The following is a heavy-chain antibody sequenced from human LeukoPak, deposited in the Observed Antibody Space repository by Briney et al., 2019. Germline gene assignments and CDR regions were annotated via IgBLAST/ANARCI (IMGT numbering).Heavy chain of an antibody. CDR2: INSDGSSA. Sequence: GGSLRLSCAASGFTFSSYWMHWFRQAPAKGLVWVSRINSDGSSATYADSVKGRFTISRDNAKNTLYLQMNSLRAEDTAVYYCARVRSYWYFDLWGRGTLVTVSS. CDR1: GFTFSSYW. J-gene: IGHJ2*01. CDR3: ARVRSYWYFDL. V-gene: IGHV3-74*01.